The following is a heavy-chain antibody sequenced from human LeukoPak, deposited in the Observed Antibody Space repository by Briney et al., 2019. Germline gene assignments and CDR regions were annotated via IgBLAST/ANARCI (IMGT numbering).Heavy chain of an antibody. V-gene: IGHV4-59*01. CDR3: ARDSRFYDSSGYNAFDI. J-gene: IGHJ3*02. D-gene: IGHD3-22*01. CDR1: GGSIRSYY. CDR2: IYYSGST. Sequence: SETLSLICTVSGGSIRSYYWSWIRQPPGKGLEWIGYIYYSGSTNYNPSLKSRVTISVDTSKNQFSLKLSSVTAADTAVYYCARDSRFYDSSGYNAFDIWGQGTMVTVSS.